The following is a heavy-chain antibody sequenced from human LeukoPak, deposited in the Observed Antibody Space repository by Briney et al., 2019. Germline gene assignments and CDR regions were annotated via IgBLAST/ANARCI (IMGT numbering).Heavy chain of an antibody. CDR3: ARVGVPMVRGVIRHFDY. Sequence: ASVKVSCKASGYTFTSYYMHWVRQAPGQGLEWMGIINPSGGSTSYAQKFQGRVTMTRDMSTSTVYMELSSLRSEDTAVYYCARVGVPMVRGVIRHFDYWGQGTLVTVSS. J-gene: IGHJ4*02. CDR1: GYTFTSYY. V-gene: IGHV1-46*01. D-gene: IGHD3-10*01. CDR2: INPSGGST.